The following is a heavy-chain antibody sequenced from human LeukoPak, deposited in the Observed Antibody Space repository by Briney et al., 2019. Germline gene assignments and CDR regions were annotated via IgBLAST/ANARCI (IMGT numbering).Heavy chain of an antibody. V-gene: IGHV3-23*01. Sequence: GGSLRLSCTGSGFTFSSYVMNWVRQAPGKGLEWVSTLSEGGTTSYYADSVKGRFTVYRDNSKNSLYLQMNSLRAEDAAVYYCAKDTAPRPRWFDSWGQGTLVTVSS. CDR3: AKDTAPRPRWFDS. CDR2: LSEGGTTS. D-gene: IGHD6-6*01. J-gene: IGHJ5*01. CDR1: GFTFSSYV.